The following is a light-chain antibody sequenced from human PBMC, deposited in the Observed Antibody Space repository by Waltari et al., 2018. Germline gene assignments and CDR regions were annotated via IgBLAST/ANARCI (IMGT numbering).Light chain of an antibody. CDR1: SGSLSTTSS. CDR2: KAN. J-gene: IGLJ3*02. V-gene: IGLV8-61*01. Sequence: QTVVPQEPSLSVSPRGTVTLPCALSSGSLSTTSSATWYQQTPGQAPRTLVYKANARPSGVPDRFSGSILGNTAALTITGAQADDESDYYCALYMGSGIWVFGGGTRLTVL. CDR3: ALYMGSGIWV.